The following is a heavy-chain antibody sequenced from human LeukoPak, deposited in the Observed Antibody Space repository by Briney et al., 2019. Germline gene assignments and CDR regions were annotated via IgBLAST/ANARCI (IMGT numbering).Heavy chain of an antibody. D-gene: IGHD2-21*02. CDR1: GFDFNNYA. CDR2: ISPSGGRT. J-gene: IGHJ4*02. Sequence: GGSLRLSCSASGFDFNNYALHWFRQAPGKGLESVSAISPSGGRTYYANSVKGRFTISRDNSKNTLYLQMGSLRPEDMALYYLASVSSETTATLAYWGQGILVTVSS. V-gene: IGHV3-64*01. CDR3: ASVSSETTATLAY.